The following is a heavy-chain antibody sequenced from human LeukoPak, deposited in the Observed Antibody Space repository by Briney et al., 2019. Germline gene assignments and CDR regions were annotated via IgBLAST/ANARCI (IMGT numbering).Heavy chain of an antibody. CDR2: FYHSGST. V-gene: IGHV4-38-2*02. J-gene: IGHJ3*02. CDR3: ARVGSSWYGDVFDI. CDR1: GYSISSGYY. D-gene: IGHD6-13*01. Sequence: SETLSLTCTVSGYSISSGYYWGWIRQPPGKGLEWIGSFYHSGSTYYNLSLKSRVTISVDTSKNHFSLKLSSVTAADTAVYYCARVGSSWYGDVFDIWGQGTMVTVSS.